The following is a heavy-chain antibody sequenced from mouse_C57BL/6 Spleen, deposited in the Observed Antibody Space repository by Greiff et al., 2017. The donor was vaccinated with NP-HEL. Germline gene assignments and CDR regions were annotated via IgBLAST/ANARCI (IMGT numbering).Heavy chain of an antibody. J-gene: IGHJ4*01. V-gene: IGHV1-80*01. CDR1: GYAFSSYW. CDR2: IYPGDGDT. Sequence: QVQLKQSGAELVKPGASVKISCKASGYAFSSYWMNWVKQRPGKGLEWIGQIYPGDGDTNYNGKFKGKATLTADKSSSTAYMQLSSLTSEDSAVYFCARVRETDAMDDWGQGTSVTVSS. CDR3: ARVRETDAMDD.